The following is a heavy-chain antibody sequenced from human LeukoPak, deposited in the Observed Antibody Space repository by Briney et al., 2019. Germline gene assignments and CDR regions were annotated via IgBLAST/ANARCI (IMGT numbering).Heavy chain of an antibody. D-gene: IGHD4-11*01. V-gene: IGHV4-34*01. CDR3: ARVDVYRSDRAFDY. CDR2: INHSGST. J-gene: IGHJ4*02. Sequence: SETLSLTCAVYGGSFSGYYWSWIRQPPGKGLEWIGEINHSGSTNYNPSLKSLVTISVDTSKNQSSLKLSSVTAADTAVYYCARVDVYRSDRAFDYWGQGTLVTVSS. CDR1: GGSFSGYY.